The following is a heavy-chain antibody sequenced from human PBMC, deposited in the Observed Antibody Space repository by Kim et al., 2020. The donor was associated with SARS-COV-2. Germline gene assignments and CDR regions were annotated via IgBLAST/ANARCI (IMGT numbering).Heavy chain of an antibody. CDR3: ARPGGSYYTYYYYGMDV. J-gene: IGHJ6*02. Sequence: KGRFTISRDNAKNSLYLQITSLRAEDTAVYYCARPGGSYYTYYYYGMDVWGQGTTVTVSS. V-gene: IGHV3-7*04. D-gene: IGHD3-10*01.